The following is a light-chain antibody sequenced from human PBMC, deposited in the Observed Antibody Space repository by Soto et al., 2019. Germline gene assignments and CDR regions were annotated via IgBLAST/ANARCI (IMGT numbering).Light chain of an antibody. CDR3: QQYNSYSWT. CDR1: QSISRW. CDR2: QAS. V-gene: IGKV1-5*03. J-gene: IGKJ1*01. Sequence: DIQMTQSPYTLSASVGDRVTITCRASQSISRWLAWYHQKPGKAPKLLIYQASSLESGVPSRFSGSGFGTEFTLTISSLQPDDFATYYCQQYNSYSWTFGQGTKVEIK.